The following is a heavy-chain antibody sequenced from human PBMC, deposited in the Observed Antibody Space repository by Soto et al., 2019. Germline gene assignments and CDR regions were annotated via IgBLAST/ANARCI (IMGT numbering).Heavy chain of an antibody. CDR2: IIPIFGTA. CDR1: GFTFSSYA. CDR3: ARVGYCRSTSCYPDRNWFDP. D-gene: IGHD2-2*01. J-gene: IGHJ5*02. V-gene: IGHV1-69*01. Sequence: QVQLVQSGAEVKKPGSSVKVSCKASGFTFSSYAISWVRQAPGQGLEWMGGIIPIFGTANYAQKFQGRVTITADESTSTAYMELSRLRSEDRAVYYCARVGYCRSTSCYPDRNWFDPWGQGTLVTVSS.